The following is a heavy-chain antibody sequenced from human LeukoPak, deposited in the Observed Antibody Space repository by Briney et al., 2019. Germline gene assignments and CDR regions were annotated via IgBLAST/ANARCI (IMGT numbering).Heavy chain of an antibody. V-gene: IGHV2-70*04. D-gene: IGHD6-19*01. J-gene: IGHJ4*02. CDR1: GFSLSTSGMR. CDR2: IDWDDDK. Sequence: SGPALVKPTQTLTLTCTFSGFSLSTSGMRVSWIRQPPGKALEWLARIDWDDDKFYSTSLKTRLTISKDTSKNQVVLTMTNMDSVDTATYYCARIFGGWYYFDYWGQGTLVTVSS. CDR3: ARIFGGWYYFDY.